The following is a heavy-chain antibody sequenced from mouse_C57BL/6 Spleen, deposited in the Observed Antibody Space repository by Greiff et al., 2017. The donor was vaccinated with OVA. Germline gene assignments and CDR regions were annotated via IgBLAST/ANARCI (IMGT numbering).Heavy chain of an antibody. CDR1: GYTFTSYW. CDR3: ARDGYYGSSSYFDV. CDR2: IDPSDSYT. J-gene: IGHJ1*03. Sequence: VQLQQPGAELVRPGTSVKLSCKASGYTFTSYWMHWVKQRPGQGLEWIGVIDPSDSYTNYNQKFKGKATLTVDTSSSTAYMQLSSLTSEDSAVYYCARDGYYGSSSYFDVWGTGTTVTVSS. D-gene: IGHD1-1*01. V-gene: IGHV1-59*01.